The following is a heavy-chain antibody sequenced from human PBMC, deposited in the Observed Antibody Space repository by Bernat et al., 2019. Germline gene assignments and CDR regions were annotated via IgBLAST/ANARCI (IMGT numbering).Heavy chain of an antibody. CDR1: GGSFSGYY. Sequence: QVQLQQWGAGLLKPSETLSLTCAVYGGSFSGYYWSWIRQPPGKGLEWIGEINHSGSTNHNPSLKSRVTISVDTSKNQFSLKLSSVTAADTAVYYCARGGGEGVTIFGVDKGWFDPWGQGTLVTVSS. CDR3: ARGGGEGVTIFGVDKGWFDP. CDR2: INHSGST. J-gene: IGHJ5*02. V-gene: IGHV4-34*01. D-gene: IGHD3-3*01.